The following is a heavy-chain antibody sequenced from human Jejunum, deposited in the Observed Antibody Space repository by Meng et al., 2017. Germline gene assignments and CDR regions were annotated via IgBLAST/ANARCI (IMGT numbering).Heavy chain of an antibody. CDR2: VFLSGST. CDR3: ARVTMTRLFDY. J-gene: IGHJ4*02. CDR1: GDFFRSGKL. D-gene: IGHD6-6*01. V-gene: IGHV4-4*02. Sequence: QVHRVASDPGVLEPAGTLSLTCAFSGDFFRSGKLWSWVRQPPGKGLEWIGEVFLSGSTYYNPSLKSRVTITLDESRNHVSLNLASVTAADTAVYYCARVTMTRLFDYWGQGMLVTVSS.